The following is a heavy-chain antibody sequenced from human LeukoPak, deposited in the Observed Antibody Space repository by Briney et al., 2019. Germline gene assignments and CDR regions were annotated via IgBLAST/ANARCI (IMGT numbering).Heavy chain of an antibody. J-gene: IGHJ4*02. Sequence: PGGSLRLSCAASGFTFSSYGMHWVRQAPGKGLEWVAVISYDGSNKYYADSVKGRFTISRDNSKNTLYLQMNSLRAEDTAVYYCAKDLGSNSRVMAYWGQAPLATVPP. CDR2: ISYDGSNK. D-gene: IGHD2/OR15-2a*01. CDR1: GFTFSSYG. V-gene: IGHV3-30*18. CDR3: AKDLGSNSRVMAY.